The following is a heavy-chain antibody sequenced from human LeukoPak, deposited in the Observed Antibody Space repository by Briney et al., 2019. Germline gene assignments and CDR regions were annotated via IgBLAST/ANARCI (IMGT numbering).Heavy chain of an antibody. J-gene: IGHJ3*02. D-gene: IGHD2-21*02. CDR1: GFTFRNYG. CDR3: VSLVVTADLAFDI. Sequence: GGSLRLSCAASGFTFRNYGMHWVRQAPGKGLEWVTVIWYDASNKYYADSVKGRFTISRDNSKNTLYLQMNSLRAEDTAVYYCVSLVVTADLAFDIWGQGTMVTVSS. CDR2: IWYDASNK. V-gene: IGHV3-33*01.